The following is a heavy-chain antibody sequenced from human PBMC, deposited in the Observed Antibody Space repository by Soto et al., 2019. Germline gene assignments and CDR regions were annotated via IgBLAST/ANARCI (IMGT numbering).Heavy chain of an antibody. CDR1: GGSFSGYY. CDR3: ARGIIAAAGRRYYYYYGMDV. J-gene: IGHJ6*02. V-gene: IGHV4-34*01. CDR2: INHSGST. Sequence: SETLSLTCAVYGGSFSGYYWSWIRQPPGKGLEWIGEINHSGSTNYNPSLKSRVTISVDTSKNKFSRKLSSVTAADTAVYYCARGIIAAAGRRYYYYYGMDVWGQGTTVTVSS. D-gene: IGHD6-13*01.